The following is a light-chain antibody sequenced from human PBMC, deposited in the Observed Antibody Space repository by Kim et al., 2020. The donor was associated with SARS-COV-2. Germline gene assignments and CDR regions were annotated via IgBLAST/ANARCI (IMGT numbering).Light chain of an antibody. CDR2: AVY. J-gene: IGKJ3*01. V-gene: IGKV1-39*01. CDR3: EERDGGLGS. CDR1: QNVRSY. Sequence: DIQLTQSPSSLSASVGDRVTITCRASQNVRSYLNWYQQKPGKAPQVLIYAVYTLQSGVPSRFSGSESGTDFTLTISGLQPEDLATYYCEERDGGLGSVGPGTKVDIK.